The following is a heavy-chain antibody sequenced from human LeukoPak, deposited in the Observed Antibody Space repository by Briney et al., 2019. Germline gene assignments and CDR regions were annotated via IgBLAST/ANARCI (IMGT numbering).Heavy chain of an antibody. V-gene: IGHV3-30-3*01. Sequence: PGRSLRLSCAASGFTFSSYAMHWVRQAPGKGLEWVAVISYDGSNKYYADSVKGRFTISRDNSKNTLYLQMNSLRAEDTAVYYCARDRGGGLEMYYFDYWGQGTLVTVSP. D-gene: IGHD3/OR15-3a*01. CDR1: GFTFSSYA. CDR3: ARDRGGGLEMYYFDY. CDR2: ISYDGSNK. J-gene: IGHJ4*02.